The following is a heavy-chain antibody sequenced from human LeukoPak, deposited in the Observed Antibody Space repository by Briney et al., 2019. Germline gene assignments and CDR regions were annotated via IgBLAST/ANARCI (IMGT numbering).Heavy chain of an antibody. CDR1: GGSISTSNYY. CDR2: IIHSGRI. J-gene: IGHJ6*03. V-gene: IGHV4-39*07. CDR3: ARGLREFGYYYYHMDV. D-gene: IGHD3-10*01. Sequence: SETLSLTCTVSGGSISTSNYYWGWIRQPPGKGLEWIGEIIHSGRINYNPSLKSRVTISIDTSKNQFSLRLSSVTAADTAVYYCARGLREFGYYYYHMDVWGKGTTVTVSS.